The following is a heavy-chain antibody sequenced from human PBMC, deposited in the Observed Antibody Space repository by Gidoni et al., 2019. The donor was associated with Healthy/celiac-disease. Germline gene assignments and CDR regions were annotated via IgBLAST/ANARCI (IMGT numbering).Heavy chain of an antibody. V-gene: IGHV1-46*01. D-gene: IGHD2-15*01. J-gene: IGHJ5*02. CDR3: ARVHCSGGSCAGEGPWFDP. CDR1: GYTFTSYY. CDR2: INPSGGST. Sequence: QVQLVQSGAEVKKPGASVKVSCKAYGYTFTSYYMHWVRQAPGQGLEWMGIINPSGGSTRYAQKFQGRVTMTRDTSTSTVYMDLSSLRSEDTAVYYCARVHCSGGSCAGEGPWFDPWGQGTLVTVSS.